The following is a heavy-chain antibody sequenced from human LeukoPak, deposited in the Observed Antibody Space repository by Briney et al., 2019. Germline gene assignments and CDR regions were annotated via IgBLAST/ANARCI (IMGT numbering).Heavy chain of an antibody. CDR3: ARDFGTVGLDY. D-gene: IGHD1-1*01. Sequence: QAGGSLRLSCAASEFTFSSYAMHWVRQAPGKGLEGVAVIWYDGSNKYYADSVKGRFTISRDNSKNTLYLQMNSLRAEDTAVYYCARDFGTVGLDYWGQGTLVTVSS. CDR1: EFTFSSYA. J-gene: IGHJ4*02. V-gene: IGHV3-33*01. CDR2: IWYDGSNK.